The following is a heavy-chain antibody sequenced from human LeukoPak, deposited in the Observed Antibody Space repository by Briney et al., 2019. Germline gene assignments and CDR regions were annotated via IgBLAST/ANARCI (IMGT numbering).Heavy chain of an antibody. Sequence: PGGSLRLSCAASGFTFSSYSMNWVRQPPGKGLEWVPSISSSSSYIYYADSVKGRFTISRDNAKNSLYLQMNSLRAEDTAVYYCARGYGDYSNPSLLIDPWGQGTLVTVSS. CDR1: GFTFSSYS. CDR2: ISSSSSYI. CDR3: ARGYGDYSNPSLLIDP. D-gene: IGHD4-11*01. J-gene: IGHJ5*02. V-gene: IGHV3-21*01.